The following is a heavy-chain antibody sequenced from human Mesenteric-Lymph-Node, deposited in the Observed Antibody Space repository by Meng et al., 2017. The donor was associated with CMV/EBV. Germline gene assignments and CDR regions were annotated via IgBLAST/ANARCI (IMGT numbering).Heavy chain of an antibody. CDR2: MYYSGST. Sequence: SETLSLTCTVSGGSISSYYWSWIRQPPGKGLEWIGYMYYSGSTNYNSSLKSRVTISVDTSKNQFSLKLSSVTAADTAVYYCARVLKSVRGVINGWFDPWGQGTLVTVSS. CDR3: ARVLKSVRGVINGWFDP. V-gene: IGHV4-59*01. J-gene: IGHJ5*02. D-gene: IGHD3-10*01. CDR1: GGSISSYY.